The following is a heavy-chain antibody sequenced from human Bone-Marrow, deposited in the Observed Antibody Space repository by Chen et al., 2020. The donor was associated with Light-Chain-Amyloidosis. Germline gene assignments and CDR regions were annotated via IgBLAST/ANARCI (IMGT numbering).Heavy chain of an antibody. CDR2: ITPVFGTS. CDR3: ARGKGYLLEN. J-gene: IGHJ4*02. D-gene: IGHD3-22*01. Sequence: QVQLVQSGAEVKKPGSSVKVSCTTLGGSFSSYSISWVRQAPGRGLEWMGGITPVFGTSANAQKFQGRATFTADEVTTTVYMDLRSLKSDDTAVYYCARGKGYLLENWGQGTLLTVSS. CDR1: GGSFSSYS. V-gene: IGHV1-69*01.